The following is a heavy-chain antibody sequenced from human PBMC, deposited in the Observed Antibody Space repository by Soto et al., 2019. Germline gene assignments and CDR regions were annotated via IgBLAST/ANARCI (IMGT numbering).Heavy chain of an antibody. CDR2: ISTSGTT. J-gene: IGHJ5*02. CDR1: GASISSYF. CDR3: AREAGPDKWFDP. V-gene: IGHV4-4*07. Sequence: QVQLQESGPGQVEPSETLSLTCTVSGASISSYFWTWIRQPAGKGLDWIGRISTSGTTNYNPSLKSRVTMSVDTSKNHFSLNLSSVTAAETAVYYCAREAGPDKWFDPWGQGTLVTVS. D-gene: IGHD6-19*01.